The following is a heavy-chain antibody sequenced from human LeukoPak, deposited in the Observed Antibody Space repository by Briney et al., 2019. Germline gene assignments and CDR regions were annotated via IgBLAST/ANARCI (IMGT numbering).Heavy chain of an antibody. V-gene: IGHV1-18*01. J-gene: IGHJ6*03. CDR1: GLTFSNYG. Sequence: ASVKVSCKASGLTFSNYGITWVRQAPGQGLEWVGWISAYDGNTNYAQKFQGRVTMTTDTSTSTAYMELRSLRSDDTAVYYCARVGYCSSTSCYATLYYYYMDVWGKGTTVTVSS. D-gene: IGHD2-2*01. CDR3: ARVGYCSSTSCYATLYYYYMDV. CDR2: ISAYDGNT.